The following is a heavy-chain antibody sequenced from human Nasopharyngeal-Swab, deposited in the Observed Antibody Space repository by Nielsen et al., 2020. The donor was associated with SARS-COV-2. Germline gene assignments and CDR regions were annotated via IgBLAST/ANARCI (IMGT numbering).Heavy chain of an antibody. V-gene: IGHV3-21*01. J-gene: IGHJ6*02. CDR1: GFTFSSYS. Sequence: GESLTISCAASGFTFSSYSMNWVRQAPGKGLEWVSSISSSSSYIYYADSVKGRFTISRDNAKNSLYLQMNSLRAEDTAVYYCARDKGIQYCSSTSCYESMIDYYGMDVCGQGTTVTVSS. D-gene: IGHD2-2*01. CDR2: ISSSSSYI. CDR3: ARDKGIQYCSSTSCYESMIDYYGMDV.